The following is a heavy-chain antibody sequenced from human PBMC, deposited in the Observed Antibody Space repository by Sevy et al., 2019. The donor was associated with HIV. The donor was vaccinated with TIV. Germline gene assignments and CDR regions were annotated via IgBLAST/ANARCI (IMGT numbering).Heavy chain of an antibody. Sequence: GGSLRLSCAASGFTFSSYEMNWVRQAPGKGLEWVSCCSSSGSTIYYADSVKGRFTISRDNAKNTLYLQMNSLRAEDTAVYYCARDQDTGTRETLRYYYYYGMDVWGQGTTVTVSS. CDR3: ARDQDTGTRETLRYYYYYGMDV. CDR2: CSSSGSTI. V-gene: IGHV3-48*03. CDR1: GFTFSSYE. J-gene: IGHJ6*02. D-gene: IGHD4-4*01.